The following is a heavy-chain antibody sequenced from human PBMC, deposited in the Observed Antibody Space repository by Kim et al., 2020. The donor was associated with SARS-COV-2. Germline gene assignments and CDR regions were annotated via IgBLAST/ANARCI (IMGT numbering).Heavy chain of an antibody. CDR3: ARVGVPGQVMVRGVNWFDP. Sequence: GGSLRLSCAASGFTFSSYAMHWVRQAPGKGLEWVAVISYDGSNKYYADSVKGRFTISRDNSKNTLYLQMNSLRAEDTAVYYCARVGVPGQVMVRGVNWFDPWGQGTLVTVSS. J-gene: IGHJ5*02. D-gene: IGHD3-10*01. CDR1: GFTFSSYA. V-gene: IGHV3-30*04. CDR2: ISYDGSNK.